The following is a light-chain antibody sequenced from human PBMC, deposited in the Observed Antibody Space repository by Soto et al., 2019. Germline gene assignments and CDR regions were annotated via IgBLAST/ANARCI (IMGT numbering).Light chain of an antibody. V-gene: IGLV1-44*01. J-gene: IGLJ1*01. CDR1: SSHVGGNP. CDR3: ASWDDSLNGPV. CDR2: TNT. Sequence: QSALTQPPSASGTPGQRVTIPCSGSSSHVGGNPVNWYQHVPTTAPKLLIYTNTQRPSGVPDRFSGSKSGTSASLAISGVQSEDEADYYCASWDDSLNGPVFGTGAKVTVL.